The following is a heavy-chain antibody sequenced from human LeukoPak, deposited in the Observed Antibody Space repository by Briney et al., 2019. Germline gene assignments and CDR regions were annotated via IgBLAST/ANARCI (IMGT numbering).Heavy chain of an antibody. CDR2: IYHSGST. V-gene: IGHV4-30-2*01. J-gene: IGHJ4*02. CDR3: ASQLSPGIGYFDY. D-gene: IGHD2/OR15-2a*01. CDR1: GGSISSGGYS. Sequence: SATLSLNCAVSGGSISSGGYSWSWIRQPPGKGLEWIGYIYHSGSTYYNPSLKSRVTISVDRSKNQFSLKLSSVTAADTAVYYCASQLSPGIGYFDYWGQGTLVTVSS.